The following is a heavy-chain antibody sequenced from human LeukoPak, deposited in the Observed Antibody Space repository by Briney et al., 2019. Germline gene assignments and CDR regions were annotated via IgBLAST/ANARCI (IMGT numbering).Heavy chain of an antibody. J-gene: IGHJ3*02. D-gene: IGHD2-15*01. CDR2: ISAYNGNT. Sequence: GASVKLSCKSSGYTFTSYGISWVRQAPGQGLEWMGWISAYNGNTNYAQKLQGRVTMTTDTSTSTAYMELRSLRSDDTAVYYCARDLGSGISGNAFDIWGQGTMVTVSS. CDR3: ARDLGSGISGNAFDI. V-gene: IGHV1-18*01. CDR1: GYTFTSYG.